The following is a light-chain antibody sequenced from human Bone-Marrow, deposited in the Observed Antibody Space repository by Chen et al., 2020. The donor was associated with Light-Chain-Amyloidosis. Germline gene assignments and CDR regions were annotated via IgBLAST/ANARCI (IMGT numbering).Light chain of an antibody. J-gene: IGLJ2*01. V-gene: IGLV3-25*03. Sequence: SYELTHPPSVSVSPGQTARITCSGDDLPTKYAYWYQQKPGQAPVLVIHRDTERPSGISERFSGSSSGKTATVTISGVQAEDEADYHCQSADSSGTYEVIFGGGTKLTVL. CDR1: DLPTKY. CDR2: RDT. CDR3: QSADSSGTYEVI.